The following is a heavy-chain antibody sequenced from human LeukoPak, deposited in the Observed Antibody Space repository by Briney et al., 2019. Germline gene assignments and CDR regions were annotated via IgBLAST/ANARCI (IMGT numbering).Heavy chain of an antibody. CDR3: AGDSSSSDWFDP. D-gene: IGHD6-13*01. V-gene: IGHV1-8*01. Sequence: ASVKVSCKASGYTFTSYDINWVRQATGQGLEWMGWMNPNSGNTGYAQKFQGRVTMTRNTSISTAYMELSSLRSEDTAVYYCAGDSSSSDWFDPWGQGTLVTVSS. CDR2: MNPNSGNT. CDR1: GYTFTSYD. J-gene: IGHJ5*02.